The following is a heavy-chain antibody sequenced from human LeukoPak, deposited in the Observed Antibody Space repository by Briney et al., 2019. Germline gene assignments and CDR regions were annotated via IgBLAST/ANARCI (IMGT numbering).Heavy chain of an antibody. Sequence: GGSLRLSCAASGFTFSTYNMNWVRQAPGKGLEWVSHITSSSTNIYYADSVKGRFTISRDNAKNALSLQMNSLRDEDTAVYYCARGGGLELVGFPWFDPWGQGTLVTVSS. D-gene: IGHD1-7*01. J-gene: IGHJ5*02. CDR1: GFTFSTYN. CDR3: ARGGGLELVGFPWFDP. CDR2: ITSSSTNI. V-gene: IGHV3-48*02.